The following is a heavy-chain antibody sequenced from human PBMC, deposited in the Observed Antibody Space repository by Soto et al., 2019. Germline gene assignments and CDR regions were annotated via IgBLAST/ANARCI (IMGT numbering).Heavy chain of an antibody. CDR3: ARGYAAEDGSYGMDV. CDR1: GFTFSSFW. D-gene: IGHD1-1*01. CDR2: INSDGSST. J-gene: IGHJ6*02. V-gene: IGHV3-74*01. Sequence: PGGSLRLSCAASGFTFSSFWMHLVRQAQGKGLVWVSRINSDGSSTTYADSVKGRFTISRDNVKNTPYLQMNSLRAEDTAVYYCARGYAAEDGSYGMDVWGQGTTVTVSS.